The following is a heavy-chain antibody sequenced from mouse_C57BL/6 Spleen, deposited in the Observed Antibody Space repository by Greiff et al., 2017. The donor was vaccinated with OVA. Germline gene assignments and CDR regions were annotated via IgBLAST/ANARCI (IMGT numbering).Heavy chain of an antibody. D-gene: IGHD2-10*01. J-gene: IGHJ3*01. Sequence: EVHLVESGEGLVKPGGSLKLSCAASGFTFSSYAMSWVRQTPEKRLEWVAYISSGGDYTYYVDTVKGRFTISRDNARNTLYLQMSSLKSEDTAMYYCTREAYYDPAYWGQGTLVTVSA. CDR1: GFTFSSYA. CDR2: ISSGGDYT. V-gene: IGHV5-9-1*02. CDR3: TREAYYDPAY.